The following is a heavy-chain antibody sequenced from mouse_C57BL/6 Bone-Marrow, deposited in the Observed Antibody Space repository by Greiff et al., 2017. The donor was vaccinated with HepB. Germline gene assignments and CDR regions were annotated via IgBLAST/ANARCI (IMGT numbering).Heavy chain of an antibody. CDR2: FHPYNDDT. D-gene: IGHD2-5*01. Sequence: VQLQQSGAELVKPGASVKMSCKASGYTFTTYPIEWMKQNHGKSLEWIGNFHPYNDDTKYNEKFKGKATLTVDKSSSTAYMELRSLTSEDSAVYYCARSRTSSYYSKSYWGQGTTLTVSS. J-gene: IGHJ2*01. CDR1: GYTFTTYP. CDR3: ARSRTSSYYSKSY. V-gene: IGHV1-47*01.